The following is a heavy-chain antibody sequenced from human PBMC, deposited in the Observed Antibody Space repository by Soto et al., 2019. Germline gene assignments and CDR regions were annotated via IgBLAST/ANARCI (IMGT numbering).Heavy chain of an antibody. V-gene: IGHV3-23*01. J-gene: IGHJ5*02. CDR1: GFTFSSYA. Sequence: EVQLLESGGGLVQPGGSLRLSCAASGFTFSSYAMSWVRQAPGKGLEWVSAISGSGGSTYYADSVKGRFTISRDTSKNTLYLQMNSQRAEDTAVYYCAKDGVCGWYDNNWFDPWGQGTLVTVSS. CDR3: AKDGVCGWYDNNWFDP. D-gene: IGHD6-19*01. CDR2: ISGSGGST.